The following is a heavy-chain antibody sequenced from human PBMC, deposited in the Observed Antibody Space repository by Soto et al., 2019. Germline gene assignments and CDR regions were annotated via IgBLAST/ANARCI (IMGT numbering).Heavy chain of an antibody. CDR2: ISSTADDS. CDR3: ARLPMRSVVAG. D-gene: IGHD6-19*01. Sequence: VQLMESGGGLVYPGASLRLSCETSGFSFRDHSMNWVRQAPGKGLQWVAYISSTADDSHYADSVKGRFTVSRDTAKNALFRQMNSVRDDDSAIYYCARLPMRSVVAGWGQGTLVTVSS. CDR1: GFSFRDHS. V-gene: IGHV3-48*02. J-gene: IGHJ4*02.